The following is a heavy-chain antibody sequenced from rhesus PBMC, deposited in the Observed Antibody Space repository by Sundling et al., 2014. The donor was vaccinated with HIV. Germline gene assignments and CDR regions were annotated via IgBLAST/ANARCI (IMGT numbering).Heavy chain of an antibody. CDR3: AKNXYYSGSSYHPFDF. D-gene: IGHD3-16*01. CDR1: GFTFSTYG. J-gene: IGHJ4*01. CDR2: IDSGGDST. V-gene: IGHV3-103*01. Sequence: EVQLVETGGGLVQPGGSLKVSCAASGFTFSTYGMTWVRQAPGKGLEWVSTIDSGGDSTYYADSVKGRFTVSRDNSKNTLSLQMNSLRAEDTAVYFCAKNXYYSGSSYHPFDFWGQGVLVTVSS.